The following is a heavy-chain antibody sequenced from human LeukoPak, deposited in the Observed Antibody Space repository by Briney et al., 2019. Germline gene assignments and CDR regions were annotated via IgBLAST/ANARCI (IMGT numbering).Heavy chain of an antibody. V-gene: IGHV3-74*01. J-gene: IGHJ3*02. D-gene: IGHD6-19*01. Sequence: PGRSLRLSCAASGFTFSSYWMHWVRQAPGKGLVWVSRINSDGSYTNYADSVKGRFTISRDNAKNTLYLQMNSLRAEDTAVYYCARALGGWPDAFDIWGQGTMVTVSS. CDR2: INSDGSYT. CDR1: GFTFSSYW. CDR3: ARALGGWPDAFDI.